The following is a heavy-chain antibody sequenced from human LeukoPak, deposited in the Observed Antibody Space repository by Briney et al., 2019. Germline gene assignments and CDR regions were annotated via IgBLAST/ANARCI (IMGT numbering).Heavy chain of an antibody. V-gene: IGHV3-23*01. CDR2: SSGSGTHT. D-gene: IGHD3-22*01. CDR1: GFTLRSYV. CDR3: ARAPPGGYDAFDI. Sequence: GGSLRLSCVASGFTLRSYVMNWVRQPPGKGLEWVSVSSGSGTHTYYAASVKGRFAISRDNSNNTLYLQMNSLRAEDTAVYYCARAPPGGYDAFDIWGQGTMVTVSS. J-gene: IGHJ3*02.